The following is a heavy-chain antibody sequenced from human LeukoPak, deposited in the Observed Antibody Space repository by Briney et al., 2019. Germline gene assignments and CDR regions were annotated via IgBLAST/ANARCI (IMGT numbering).Heavy chain of an antibody. CDR2: IYTSGST. V-gene: IGHV4-61*02. J-gene: IGHJ4*02. CDR3: ARTEWLVRGNFDY. D-gene: IGHD6-19*01. CDR1: GGSISSGSYY. Sequence: PSQTLSLTCTVSGGSISSGSYYWSWIRQPAGKGLEWIGRIYTSGSTNYNPSLKSRVTISVDTSKNQFSLKLSSVTAADTAVYYCARTEWLVRGNFDYWGQGTLVTVSS.